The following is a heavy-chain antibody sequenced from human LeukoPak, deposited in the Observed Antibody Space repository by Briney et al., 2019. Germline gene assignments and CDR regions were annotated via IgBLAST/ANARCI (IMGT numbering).Heavy chain of an antibody. Sequence: PGGSLRLSCAASGFTFSIYAMSWVRQAPGKGLEWVSGINCSSSHKMYADSVRGRFTISSDNTQNTLYLHMNSLRAEDTALYYCAKEHEYSNADPEWGFDSWGQGTVVTVSS. CDR2: INCSSSHK. V-gene: IGHV3-23*01. D-gene: IGHD3-3*01. J-gene: IGHJ4*02. CDR1: GFTFSIYA. CDR3: AKEHEYSNADPEWGFDS.